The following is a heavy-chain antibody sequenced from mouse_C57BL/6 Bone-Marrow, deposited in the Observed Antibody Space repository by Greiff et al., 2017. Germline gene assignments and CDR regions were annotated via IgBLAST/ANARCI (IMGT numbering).Heavy chain of an antibody. J-gene: IGHJ2*01. CDR2: ILPGSGST. V-gene: IGHV1-9*01. CDR1: GYTFTGYW. CDR3: ARLITTVLDD. Sequence: VQLQESGAELMKPGASVKLSCKATGYTFTGYWIEWVKQRPGHGLEWIGEILPGSGSTNYNAKFKGKATFTADTSSNTAYMQLRSLTTEDSAITYCARLITTVLDDWGKGTTLTVSS. D-gene: IGHD1-1*01.